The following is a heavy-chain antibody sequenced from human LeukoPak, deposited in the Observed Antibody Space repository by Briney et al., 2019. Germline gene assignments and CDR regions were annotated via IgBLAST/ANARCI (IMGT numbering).Heavy chain of an antibody. CDR1: GVTLSDHH. V-gene: IGHV3-72*01. Sequence: GGSLRLSCAASGVTLSDHHMDWVRQAPGKGLEWVGRTRNKARGYTTEYAASVKGRFTISRDDSKTLVYLQMKSLKTEDTAVYFCARDGGEGDNSAFDIWGQGTVVTVSS. CDR2: TRNKARGYTT. D-gene: IGHD3-16*01. J-gene: IGHJ3*02. CDR3: ARDGGEGDNSAFDI.